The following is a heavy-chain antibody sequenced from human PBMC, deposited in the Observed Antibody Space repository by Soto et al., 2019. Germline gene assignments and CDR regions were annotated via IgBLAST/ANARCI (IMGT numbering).Heavy chain of an antibody. Sequence: GESLKISCKGSGYSFTSYWIGWVRQMPGKGLEWMGIIYPGDSDTRYSPSFQGQVTISADKSISTAYLQWSSLKASDTAMYYCASAYCSSTSCYAEYFQHWGQGTLVTVSS. J-gene: IGHJ1*01. CDR1: GYSFTSYW. CDR2: IYPGDSDT. CDR3: ASAYCSSTSCYAEYFQH. D-gene: IGHD2-2*01. V-gene: IGHV5-51*01.